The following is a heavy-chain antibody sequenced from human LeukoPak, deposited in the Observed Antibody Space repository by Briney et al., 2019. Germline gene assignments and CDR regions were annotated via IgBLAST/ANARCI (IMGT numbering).Heavy chain of an antibody. CDR2: IYYSGST. CDR1: GGSISSYY. J-gene: IGHJ3*02. V-gene: IGHV4-59*01. D-gene: IGHD2-21*02. CDR3: VRDFRVGTYAFDI. Sequence: SETLSLTCTVSGGSISSYYLSWIRQPPGKGLEWIGYIYYSGSTNYYPSLKSRVTISVDTSKNQFSLKLRSVTAADTAVYYCVRDFRVGTYAFDIWGQGTMVTVSS.